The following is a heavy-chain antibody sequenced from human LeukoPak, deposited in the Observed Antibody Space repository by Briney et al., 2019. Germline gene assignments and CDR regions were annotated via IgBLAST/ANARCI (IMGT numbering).Heavy chain of an antibody. CDR1: GGSISSSSYY. D-gene: IGHD3-10*01. CDR3: ARLYSGVVRGVRIFDY. V-gene: IGHV4-39*07. J-gene: IGHJ4*02. CDR2: IYYSGST. Sequence: PSETLSLTCTVSGGSISSSSYYWGWVRQPPGKGLEWIGSIYYSGSTYYNPSLKSRVTISVDTSKNQFSLKLSSVTAADTAVYYCARLYSGVVRGVRIFDYWGQGTLVTVSS.